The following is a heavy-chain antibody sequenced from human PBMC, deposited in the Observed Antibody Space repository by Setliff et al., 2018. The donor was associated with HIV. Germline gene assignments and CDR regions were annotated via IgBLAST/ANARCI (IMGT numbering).Heavy chain of an antibody. Sequence: GGSLRLSCTASGFTFSPYNMNWVRQAPGKGLEWVSVIYSGGSTYYADSVRGRFTISRDNSKNRLYLQMNSLRAEDTAVYYCARGGVAAATSALDIWGQGTLVTVSS. CDR3: ARGGVAAATSALDI. CDR2: IYSGGST. V-gene: IGHV3-66*01. CDR1: GFTFSPYN. D-gene: IGHD6-13*01. J-gene: IGHJ3*02.